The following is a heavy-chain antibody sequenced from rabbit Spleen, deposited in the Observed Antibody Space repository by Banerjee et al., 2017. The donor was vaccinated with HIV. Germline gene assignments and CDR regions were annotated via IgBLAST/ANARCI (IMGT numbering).Heavy chain of an antibody. CDR3: ARRTNSDWAYAFDP. D-gene: IGHD4-1*01. Sequence: QSLEESGGDLVKPGASLTLTCTASGIDFSSYWMCWVRQAPGKGLEWIGCMHDGGGNAYYANWARGRFTISKTSSTTVTLQMTSLTAADTATHFCARRTNSDWAYAFDPWGPGTLVTVS. J-gene: IGHJ2*01. CDR2: MHDGGGNA. V-gene: IGHV1S40*01. CDR1: GIDFSSYW.